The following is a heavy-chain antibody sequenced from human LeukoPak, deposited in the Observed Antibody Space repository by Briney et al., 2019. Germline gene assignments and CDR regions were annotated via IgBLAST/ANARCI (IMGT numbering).Heavy chain of an antibody. V-gene: IGHV1-2*02. Sequence: ASVKVSCKASGYTFTSYYMHWVRQAPGQGLEWMGWINPNSGGTNYAQKFQGRVTMTRDTSISTAYMELSSLRSDDTAVYYCARGAVGATFWFDPWGQGTLVTVSS. CDR3: ARGAVGATFWFDP. J-gene: IGHJ5*02. D-gene: IGHD1-26*01. CDR1: GYTFTSYY. CDR2: INPNSGGT.